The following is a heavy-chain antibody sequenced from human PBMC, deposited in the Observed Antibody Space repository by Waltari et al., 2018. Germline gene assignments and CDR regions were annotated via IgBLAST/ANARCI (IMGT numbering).Heavy chain of an antibody. CDR2: IDPRDSFR. Sequence: EVQLVQSGAEVKKPEESLRISCEGSGYSFTSHWISWVRQMPGKGLGGVGRIDPRDSFRNYGPAFEGHVTISVDQSLRTAYLQWDSLKASDTAIYYCVRHRTTYPLEIDYWGQGTLVTVSS. D-gene: IGHD2-2*01. CDR1: GYSFTSHW. V-gene: IGHV5-10-1*01. J-gene: IGHJ4*02. CDR3: VRHRTTYPLEIDY.